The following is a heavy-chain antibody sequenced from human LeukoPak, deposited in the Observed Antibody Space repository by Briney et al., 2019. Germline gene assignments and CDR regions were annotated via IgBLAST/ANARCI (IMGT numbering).Heavy chain of an antibody. CDR1: GFTFDDYG. CDR3: AKLRVVFNWNYAYYFDS. J-gene: IGHJ4*02. CDR2: ISYDGSDK. Sequence: GGSLRLSCAASGFTFDDYGMSWVRQAPGKGLEWVALISYDGSDKYYADSVRGRFTISRDNSKNTLYLHMNTLRAEDTAIYYCAKLRVVFNWNYAYYFDSWGQGTLVTVSS. D-gene: IGHD1-7*01. V-gene: IGHV3-30*18.